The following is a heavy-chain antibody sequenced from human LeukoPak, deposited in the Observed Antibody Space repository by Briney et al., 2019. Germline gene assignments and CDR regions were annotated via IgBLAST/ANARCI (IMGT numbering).Heavy chain of an antibody. CDR3: ARAGGYGHDPVDY. CDR2: IIPILGIA. D-gene: IGHD3-16*01. J-gene: IGHJ4*02. Sequence: SVKVSCKASGGTFSSYTISWVRQAPGQGLEWMGRIIPILGIANYAQKFQGRVTITADKSTSTAYMELSSLRSEDTAVYYCARAGGYGHDPVDYWGQGTLVTVSS. CDR1: GGTFSSYT. V-gene: IGHV1-69*02.